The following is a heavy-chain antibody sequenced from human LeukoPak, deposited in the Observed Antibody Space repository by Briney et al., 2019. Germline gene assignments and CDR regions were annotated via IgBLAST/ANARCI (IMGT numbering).Heavy chain of an antibody. Sequence: SQTLSLSCTVSGGSISSGGYWWSWIRQYSGKGLEWIGYIYYTGSTYYNPSLKSRVTMSVDTSQNHFSLKLNSVTAADTAVYYCARAIVTPSGYVWYFDLWGRGTLVTVSP. CDR1: GGSISSGGYW. V-gene: IGHV4-31*03. CDR3: ARAIVTPSGYVWYFDL. J-gene: IGHJ2*01. D-gene: IGHD3-3*01. CDR2: IYYTGST.